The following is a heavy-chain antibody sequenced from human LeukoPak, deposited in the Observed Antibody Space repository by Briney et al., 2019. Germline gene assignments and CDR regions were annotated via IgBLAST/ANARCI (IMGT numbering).Heavy chain of an antibody. CDR3: ARVEDPYFDY. D-gene: IGHD5-24*01. Sequence: SETLSLTCTVSGGSISSYYWSWVRQPAGKGLEWIGRIYTSGSNNYNPSLKSRVTMSVDTSKNQFSLKLSSVTAADTAMYYCARVEDPYFDYWGQGTLVTVSS. J-gene: IGHJ4*02. V-gene: IGHV4-4*07. CDR2: IYTSGSN. CDR1: GGSISSYY.